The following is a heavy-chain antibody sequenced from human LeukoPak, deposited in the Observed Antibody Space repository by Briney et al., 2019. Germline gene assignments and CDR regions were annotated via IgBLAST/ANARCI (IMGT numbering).Heavy chain of an antibody. V-gene: IGHV4-4*02. J-gene: IGHJ4*02. CDR1: GGSISSSNW. CDR2: IYHSGST. CDR3: AIAVAGPYYFDY. Sequence: PSETLSLTCAVSGGSISSSNWWSWVRQPPGKGLEWIGEIYHSGSTNYNPSLKSRVTISVDKSENQFSLKLSSVTAADTAVYYCAIAVAGPYYFDYWGQGTLVTVSS. D-gene: IGHD6-19*01.